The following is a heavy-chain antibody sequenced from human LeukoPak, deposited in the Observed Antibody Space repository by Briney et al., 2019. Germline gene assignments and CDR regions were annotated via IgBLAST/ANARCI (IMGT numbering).Heavy chain of an antibody. CDR3: AKPYDILTGSLDY. CDR1: GFTFSSYG. J-gene: IGHJ4*02. Sequence: GRSLILSCAVSGFTFSSYGMHWVRQAPGKGLEWVAIISYDGSNKYYADSVKGRFTISRDNSKDTLYLQMNSLRAEDTAVYYCAKPYDILTGSLDYWGQGTLVTVSS. V-gene: IGHV3-30*18. D-gene: IGHD3-9*01. CDR2: ISYDGSNK.